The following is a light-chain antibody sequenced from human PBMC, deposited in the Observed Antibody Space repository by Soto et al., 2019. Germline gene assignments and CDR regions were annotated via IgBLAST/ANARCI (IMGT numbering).Light chain of an antibody. CDR1: QSIANR. J-gene: IGKJ1*01. CDR3: QQYNSYPWT. V-gene: IGKV1-5*01. Sequence: DIQLTQSPSILSASGGDRVTITCRASQSIANRLAWYQQKPGKTPKLLIYGASTLESGVPSRFSGSGSGTEFTLTINSLQTDDFATYYCQQYNSYPWTFGQGTKVDIK. CDR2: GAS.